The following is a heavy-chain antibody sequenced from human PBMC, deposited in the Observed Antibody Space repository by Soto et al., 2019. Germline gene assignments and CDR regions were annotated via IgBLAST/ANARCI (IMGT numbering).Heavy chain of an antibody. V-gene: IGHV3-21*01. J-gene: IGHJ4*02. CDR1: GFTFSSYS. D-gene: IGHD3-3*01. CDR3: ARPDYDFWSGYIY. Sequence: PGGSLRLSCAASGFTFSSYSMNWVRQAPGKGLEWVSSISSSSSSYIYYADSVKGRFTISRDSAKNSLYLQMNSLRAEDTVVYYCARPDYDFWSGYIYWGQGTLVTVSS. CDR2: ISSSSSSYI.